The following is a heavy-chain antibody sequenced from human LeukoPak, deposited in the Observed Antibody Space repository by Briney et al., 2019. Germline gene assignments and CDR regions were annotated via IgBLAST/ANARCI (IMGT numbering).Heavy chain of an antibody. J-gene: IGHJ4*02. Sequence: GTSVKVSCKASGFTFTSSAVQWVRQARGQRLEWIGWIVVGSGNTNYAQKFQERVTITRDMSTSTAYMELSSLRSEDTAVYYCAAEGEWNSFDYWGQGTLVTVSS. D-gene: IGHD3-10*01. CDR2: IVVGSGNT. CDR1: GFTFTSSA. V-gene: IGHV1-58*01. CDR3: AAEGEWNSFDY.